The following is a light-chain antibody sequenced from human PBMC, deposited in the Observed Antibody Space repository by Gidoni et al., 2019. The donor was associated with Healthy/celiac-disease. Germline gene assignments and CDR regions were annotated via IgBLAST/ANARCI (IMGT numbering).Light chain of an antibody. CDR1: SSAVGGYNY. V-gene: IGLV2-8*01. Sequence: QSALTQPPSASGSPGQSVTISCTGTSSAVGGYNYVSWYQKHPGKAPKLTIYEVNKRPSGVPDRFSGSKSGNTASLTVSGLQAEDEADYYCSSYAGSNNLRVFGTVTKVTVL. CDR2: EVN. J-gene: IGLJ1*01. CDR3: SSYAGSNNLRV.